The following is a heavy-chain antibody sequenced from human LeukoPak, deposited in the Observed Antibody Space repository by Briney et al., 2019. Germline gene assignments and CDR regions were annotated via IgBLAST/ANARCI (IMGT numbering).Heavy chain of an antibody. CDR1: GGSISSDY. Sequence: PSETLSLTCNVSGGSISSDYWSWIRQPAGKGLEWIGRFYPGGSTNYNPSLKSRVTMSVDTSKKQFSLRVSSVTAADTAVYYCARTEYYFDHWGQGTLVTVSS. CDR2: FYPGGST. CDR3: ARTEYYFDH. J-gene: IGHJ4*02. D-gene: IGHD3-10*01. V-gene: IGHV4-4*07.